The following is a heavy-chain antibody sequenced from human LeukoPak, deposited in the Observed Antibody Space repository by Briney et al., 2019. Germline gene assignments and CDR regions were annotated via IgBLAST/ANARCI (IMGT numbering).Heavy chain of an antibody. J-gene: IGHJ5*02. CDR2: INHSGST. CDR1: GGSFSGYY. V-gene: IGHV4-34*01. CDR3: ARHVSNYDILTGYEP. Sequence: SETLSLTCAVYGGSFSGYYWSWIRQPPGKGLEWIGEINHSGSTNYNPSLKSRVTISVDTSKNQFSLKLSSVTAADTAVYYCARHVSNYDILTGYEPWGQGTLVTVSS. D-gene: IGHD3-9*01.